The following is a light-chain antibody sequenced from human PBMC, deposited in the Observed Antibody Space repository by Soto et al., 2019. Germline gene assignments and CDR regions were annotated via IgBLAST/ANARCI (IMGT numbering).Light chain of an antibody. Sequence: QSALTQPPSASGSPEQSVTISCTGTSSDVGGYNYVSWYQQHPGKAPKLMIYEVSKRPSGVPDRFSGSKSGNTASLTVSGLQAEDEADSYCSSYAGSNNLVVFGGGTKLTVL. J-gene: IGLJ2*01. CDR3: SSYAGSNNLVV. CDR2: EVS. CDR1: SSDVGGYNY. V-gene: IGLV2-8*01.